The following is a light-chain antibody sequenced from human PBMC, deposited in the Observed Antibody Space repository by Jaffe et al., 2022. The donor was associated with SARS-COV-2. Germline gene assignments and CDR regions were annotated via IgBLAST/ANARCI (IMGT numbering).Light chain of an antibody. Sequence: EVVLTQSPGTLSLSPGERATLSCRASQSVSSSNLAWYQQKPGQAPRLLIYGTSSRAPGIPDRFSGGGSGTDFTLTISRLEPEDFAVYYCQQYGSSSWTFGQGTKVEIK. J-gene: IGKJ1*01. V-gene: IGKV3-20*01. CDR3: QQYGSSSWT. CDR1: QSVSSSN. CDR2: GTS.